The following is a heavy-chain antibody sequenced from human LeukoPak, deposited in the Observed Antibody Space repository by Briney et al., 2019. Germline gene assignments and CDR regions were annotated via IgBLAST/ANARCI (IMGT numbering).Heavy chain of an antibody. CDR1: GYSISSGYY. Sequence: KPSETLSLTCTVSGYSISSGYYWGWIRQPPGKGLEWIGYIYYSGTTYYNPSLKSRITISIDTSKSQFSLKLSSVTAADTAVYYCARQKRNSSGWYGDYWGQGTLVTVSS. CDR3: ARQKRNSSGWYGDY. CDR2: IYYSGTT. V-gene: IGHV4-38-2*02. J-gene: IGHJ4*02. D-gene: IGHD6-19*01.